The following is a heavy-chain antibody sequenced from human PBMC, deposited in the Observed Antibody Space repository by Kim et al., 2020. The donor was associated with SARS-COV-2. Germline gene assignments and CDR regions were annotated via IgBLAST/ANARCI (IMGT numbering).Heavy chain of an antibody. CDR2: IYSGGST. CDR3: ARDLGGYYFHYYYGMDV. Sequence: GGSLRLSCAASGFTVSSNYMSWVRQAPGKGLEWVSVIYSGGSTYYADSVKGRFTISRHNSKNTLYLQMNSLRAEDTAVYYCARDLGGYYFHYYYGMDVWGQGTTVTVSS. J-gene: IGHJ6*02. CDR1: GFTVSSNY. V-gene: IGHV3-53*04. D-gene: IGHD3-22*01.